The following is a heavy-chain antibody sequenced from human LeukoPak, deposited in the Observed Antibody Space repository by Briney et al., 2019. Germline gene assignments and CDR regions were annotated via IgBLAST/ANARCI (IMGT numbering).Heavy chain of an antibody. J-gene: IGHJ6*02. CDR1: GGSISSSSCY. D-gene: IGHD5-18*01. Sequence: SETLSLTCTVSGGSISSSSCYWGWIRQPPGKGLEWIGSIYYSGSTYYNPSLKSRVTISVDTSKNQFSLKLSSVTAADTAVYYCARDGGYSFLTYYYYGMDVWGQGTTVTVSS. CDR3: ARDGGYSFLTYYYYGMDV. V-gene: IGHV4-39*07. CDR2: IYYSGST.